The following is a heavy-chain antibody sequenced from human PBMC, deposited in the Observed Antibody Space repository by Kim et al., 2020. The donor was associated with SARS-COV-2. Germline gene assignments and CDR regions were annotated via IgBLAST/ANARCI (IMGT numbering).Heavy chain of an antibody. CDR1: GFTFSSYA. V-gene: IGHV3-23*01. D-gene: IGHD3-9*01. Sequence: GGSLRLSCAASGFTFSSYAMSWVRQAPGKGLEWVSAISGSGGSTYYADSVKGRFTISRDNSKNTLYLQMNSLRAEDTAVYYCAKEIWDVLRYFDWSPSFTWYGMDVWGQGTTVTVSS. CDR3: AKEIWDVLRYFDWSPSFTWYGMDV. CDR2: ISGSGGST. J-gene: IGHJ6*02.